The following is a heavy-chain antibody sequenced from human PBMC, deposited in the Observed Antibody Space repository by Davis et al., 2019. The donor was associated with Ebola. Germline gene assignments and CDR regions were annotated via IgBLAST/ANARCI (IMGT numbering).Heavy chain of an antibody. CDR1: GFTFGDYA. CDR2: ISSSSSYI. V-gene: IGHV3-21*01. J-gene: IGHJ3*02. Sequence: PGGSLRLSCTASGFTFGDYAMSWVRQAPGKGLEWVSSISSSSSYIYYADSVKGRFTISRDNTKNSLYLQMNSLRAEDTAVYYCAKVGVSPVDDAFDIWGQGTMVTVSS. CDR3: AKVGVSPVDDAFDI.